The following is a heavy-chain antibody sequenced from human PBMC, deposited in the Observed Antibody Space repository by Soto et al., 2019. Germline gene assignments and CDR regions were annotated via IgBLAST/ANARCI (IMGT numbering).Heavy chain of an antibody. Sequence: GAPVKVSCKASGYTFTGYYMHWVRQAPGQGLEWMGWINPNSGGTNYAQKFQGRVTMTRDTSISTAYMELSRLRSDDTAVYYCARDHAHRDYYYGMDVWGQGTTVTVSS. J-gene: IGHJ6*02. D-gene: IGHD3-16*01. CDR2: INPNSGGT. CDR1: GYTFTGYY. CDR3: ARDHAHRDYYYGMDV. V-gene: IGHV1-2*02.